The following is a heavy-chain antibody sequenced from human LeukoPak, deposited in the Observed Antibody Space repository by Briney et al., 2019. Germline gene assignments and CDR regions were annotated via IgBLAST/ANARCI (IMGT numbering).Heavy chain of an antibody. CDR1: RFTFSSYS. D-gene: IGHD3-10*01. J-gene: IGHJ4*02. Sequence: PGGSLRLSCAASRFTFSSYSMNWVRQAPGKGLEWVSSISSSSSYIYYADSVKGRFTISRDNAKNSLYLQMNSLRAEDTALYYCARGTGSGSLFIYWGQGTLVTVSS. CDR2: ISSSSSYI. CDR3: ARGTGSGSLFIY. V-gene: IGHV3-21*04.